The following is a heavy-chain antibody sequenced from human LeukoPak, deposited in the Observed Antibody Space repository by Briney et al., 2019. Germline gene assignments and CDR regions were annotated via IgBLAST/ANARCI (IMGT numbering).Heavy chain of an antibody. CDR1: GFSLSSYW. Sequence: GGSLRLSCAASGFSLSSYWMHWVRQAPGKGLVWVSRINSDGSTTNYADTVKGRLTTSRDNAKNTLYLQMNSLRAEDTAVYYCARRQYRSSWYYFDYWGQGTLVTVSS. CDR3: ARRQYRSSWYYFDY. V-gene: IGHV3-74*01. J-gene: IGHJ4*02. D-gene: IGHD6-13*01. CDR2: INSDGSTT.